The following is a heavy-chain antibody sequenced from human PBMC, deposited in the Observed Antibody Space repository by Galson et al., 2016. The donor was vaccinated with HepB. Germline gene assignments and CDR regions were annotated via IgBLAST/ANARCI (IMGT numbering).Heavy chain of an antibody. V-gene: IGHV3-74*01. J-gene: IGHJ4*02. Sequence: SLRLSCAASGFTFSSYWMHLVRQAPGKGLVWVSRINGDGNYADYADSVKGRFSISRDNAKNTLYLQMNSLRADDTAVYHCVGGTIGWYGIDYWGQGTLVTVSS. CDR1: GFTFSSYW. D-gene: IGHD6-19*01. CDR2: INGDGNYA. CDR3: VGGTIGWYGIDY.